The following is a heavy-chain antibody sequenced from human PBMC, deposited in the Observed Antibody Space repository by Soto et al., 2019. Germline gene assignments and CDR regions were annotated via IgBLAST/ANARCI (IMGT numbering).Heavy chain of an antibody. CDR2: IKSDGTTT. J-gene: IGHJ4*02. CDR1: GFAFTTYW. V-gene: IGHV3-74*01. Sequence: GSRRLSCEASGFAFTTYWMHWVRQAPGKGLVWVSGIKSDGTTTTYADSVKGRFTISRDNAKNTLYLQMSSLSAEDTAVYYCASLFNSNYPPRPIDYWGPGTQVTVSS. CDR3: ASLFNSNYPPRPIDY. D-gene: IGHD4-4*01.